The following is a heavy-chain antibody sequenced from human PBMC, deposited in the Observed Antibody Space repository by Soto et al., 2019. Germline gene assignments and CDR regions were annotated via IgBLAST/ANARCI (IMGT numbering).Heavy chain of an antibody. CDR1: GFTFSTDC. D-gene: IGHD6-19*01. CDR2: ISTSVTTR. Sequence: EVQLVESGGGLVQPGGSLRLSCVASGFTFSTDCMNWVRQAPGKGLEWVAHISTSVTTRYYADSVKGRFTISRDNAKTSLYLQMDSLRKEDTAVYYCARFFGSGFDYWGQGTLVTVSS. V-gene: IGHV3-48*02. J-gene: IGHJ4*02. CDR3: ARFFGSGFDY.